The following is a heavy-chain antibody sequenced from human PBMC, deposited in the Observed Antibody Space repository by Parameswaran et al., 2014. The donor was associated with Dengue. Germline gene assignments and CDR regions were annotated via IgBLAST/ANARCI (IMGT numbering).Heavy chain of an antibody. Sequence: ISVARWIRQSPSRGLEWLGRTYYRSKWYNDYAVSVRSRITVNPDTSKNQFSLQLNSVTPDDTAIYYCAREGPASILDAWGQGTWSPSPQ. CDR3: AREGPASILDA. CDR1: ISVA. D-gene: IGHD3-9*01. V-gene: IGHV6-1*01. CDR2: TYYRSKWYN. J-gene: IGHJ5*02.